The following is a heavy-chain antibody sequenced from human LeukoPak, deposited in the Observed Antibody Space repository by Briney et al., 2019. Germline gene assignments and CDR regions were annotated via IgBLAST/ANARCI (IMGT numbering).Heavy chain of an antibody. CDR1: GFTFSTFA. CDR2: IYRGGNT. CDR3: ATFSYGGNAGGSVGY. V-gene: IGHV3-23*03. Sequence: PGGSLRLSCAASGFTFSTFAMIWVRQPPGKGLEWVSVIYRGGNTYYADPLKGRFTISRDTSKNTVYLQMNSLRAEDTAVYYCATFSYGGNAGGSVGYWGQGTRVTVSS. D-gene: IGHD4-23*01. J-gene: IGHJ4*02.